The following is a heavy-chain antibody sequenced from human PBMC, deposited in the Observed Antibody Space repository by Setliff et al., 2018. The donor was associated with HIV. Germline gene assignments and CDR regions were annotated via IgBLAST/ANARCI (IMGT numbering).Heavy chain of an antibody. J-gene: IGHJ4*02. CDR3: AKDSRSGWSSRPPSQFDY. D-gene: IGHD6-19*01. Sequence: GGSLRLSCAASGFTFSSYAISWVRQAPGKGPEWVSYISSSGSTIYYADSVKGRFTISRDNAKNSLYLQMNSLRAEDTAVYYCAKDSRSGWSSRPPSQFDYWGQGTLVTVSS. V-gene: IGHV3-48*03. CDR2: ISSSGSTI. CDR1: GFTFSSYA.